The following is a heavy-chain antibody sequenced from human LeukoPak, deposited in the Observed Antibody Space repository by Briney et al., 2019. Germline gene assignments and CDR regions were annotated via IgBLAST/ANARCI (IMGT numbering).Heavy chain of an antibody. Sequence: GGSLRLSCSASGFTVSSNYMSWVRQAPGKGLEWVSVSYSGGSTYYADSVKGRFTISRDNSKNTLYLQMNSLRAEDTAVYYCAKVGYGDFCDYWGQGTLVTVSS. CDR1: GFTVSSNY. CDR3: AKVGYGDFCDY. J-gene: IGHJ4*02. D-gene: IGHD4-17*01. V-gene: IGHV3-53*05. CDR2: SYSGGST.